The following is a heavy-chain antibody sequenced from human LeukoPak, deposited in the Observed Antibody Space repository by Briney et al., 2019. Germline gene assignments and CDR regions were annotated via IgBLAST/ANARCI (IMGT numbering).Heavy chain of an antibody. Sequence: SETLSLTCTVSGGSISSYYWNWIRQPPGKGLEWIGYIYYSGRTNYNPSLRSRVTISVDTSKNQFSLKVSSVTAADTAVYYCARGRLDGWFDPWGQGTLVTVSS. D-gene: IGHD5-24*01. CDR2: IYYSGRT. J-gene: IGHJ5*02. V-gene: IGHV4-59*01. CDR1: GGSISSYY. CDR3: ARGRLDGWFDP.